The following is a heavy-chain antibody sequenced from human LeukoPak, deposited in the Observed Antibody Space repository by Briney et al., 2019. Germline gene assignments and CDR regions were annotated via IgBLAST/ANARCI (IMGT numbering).Heavy chain of an antibody. Sequence: GESLKISCKGSGYSFISYWIGWVRQMPGKGLELMGIMYPGDSETRYSPSFQGQVTISADKSISTAYLQWSSLKASDTAMYYCARHAGVAGPDYWGQGTLVTVSS. CDR1: GYSFISYW. CDR2: MYPGDSET. V-gene: IGHV5-51*01. J-gene: IGHJ4*02. D-gene: IGHD6-19*01. CDR3: ARHAGVAGPDY.